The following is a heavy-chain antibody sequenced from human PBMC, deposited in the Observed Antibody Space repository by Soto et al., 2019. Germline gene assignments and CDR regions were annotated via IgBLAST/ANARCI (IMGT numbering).Heavy chain of an antibody. V-gene: IGHV4-59*01. D-gene: IGHD6-19*01. J-gene: IGHJ4*02. CDR2: IYYSGST. CDR3: ARVGQRGDWEPAGVAGTLHFDY. Sequence: QVQLQESGPGLVKPSETLSLTCTVSGGSISSYYWSWIRQPPGKGLEWIGYIYYSGSTNYNPSLKSRVTISVDTSKNQFSLKLSSVTAADTAVYYCARVGQRGDWEPAGVAGTLHFDYWGQGTLVTVSS. CDR1: GGSISSYY.